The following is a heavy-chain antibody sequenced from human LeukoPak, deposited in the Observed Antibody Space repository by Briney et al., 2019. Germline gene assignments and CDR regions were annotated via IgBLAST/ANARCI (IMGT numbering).Heavy chain of an antibody. J-gene: IGHJ5*02. V-gene: IGHV1-18*01. CDR2: ISAYNGNT. CDR3: ARELHDYGDLNWFDP. D-gene: IGHD4-17*01. Sequence: GASVKVSCKASGYTFTSYGISWVRQAPGQGLEWMGWISAYNGNTNYAQKLQGRVTMTTDTSTSTAYMELRSPRSDDTAVYYCARELHDYGDLNWFDPWGQGTLVTVSS. CDR1: GYTFTSYG.